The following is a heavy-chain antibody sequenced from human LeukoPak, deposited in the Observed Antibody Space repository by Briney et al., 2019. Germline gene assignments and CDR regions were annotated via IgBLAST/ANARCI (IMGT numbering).Heavy chain of an antibody. V-gene: IGHV4-34*01. D-gene: IGHD2-2*01. CDR1: GGSFSGYY. CDR3: ARIRRLLGYCSSTSCWGRGYFDY. J-gene: IGHJ4*02. Sequence: SETLSLTCAVYGGSFSGYYWSWIRQPPGKGLEWIGEINHSGSTNYNPSLKSRVTISVDTSKNQFSLKLSSVTAADTAVYYCARIRRLLGYCSSTSCWGRGYFDYWGQGTLVTVSS. CDR2: INHSGST.